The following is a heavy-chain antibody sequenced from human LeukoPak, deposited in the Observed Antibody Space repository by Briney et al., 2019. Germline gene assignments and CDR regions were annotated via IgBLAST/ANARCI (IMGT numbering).Heavy chain of an antibody. V-gene: IGHV1-8*01. J-gene: IGHJ4*02. CDR1: GYTFNSYD. D-gene: IGHD3-10*01. CDR3: ARARAVLWFGELSGMAY. Sequence: ASVKVSCKASGYTFNSYDINWVRQATGQGLEWMGWMNPISGNTGYAQKFQGRVTMTRNTSISTAYMELSSLGSEDTAVYYCARARAVLWFGELSGMAYWGQGTLVTVSS. CDR2: MNPISGNT.